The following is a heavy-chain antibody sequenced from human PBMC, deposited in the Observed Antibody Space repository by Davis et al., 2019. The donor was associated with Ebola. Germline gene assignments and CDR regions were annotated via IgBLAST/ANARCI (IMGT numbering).Heavy chain of an antibody. J-gene: IGHJ6*02. CDR3: ASAHKWELFGRYGMDV. D-gene: IGHD1-26*01. V-gene: IGHV1-69*04. CDR1: GYTFTNYG. Sequence: SVKVSCKASGYTFTNYGLSWVRQAPGQGLEWMGRIIPILGIANYAQKFQGRVTITADKSTSTAYMELSSLRSEDTAVYYCASAHKWELFGRYGMDVWGQGTTVTVSS. CDR2: IIPILGIA.